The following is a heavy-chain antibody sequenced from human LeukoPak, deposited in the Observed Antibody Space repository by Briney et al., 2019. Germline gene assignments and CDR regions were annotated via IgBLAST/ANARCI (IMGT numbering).Heavy chain of an antibody. CDR2: INSDGSST. V-gene: IGHV3-74*01. CDR1: GFTFSSYW. J-gene: IGHJ3*02. Sequence: GGSLRLSCAASGFTFSSYWMHWVRQAPGKGLVWVSRINSDGSSTSYADSVKGRFTISRDNAKNTLYLQMNSLRAEDTAVYYCARVDATYGSGSYNAFDIWGQGTMVTVSS. CDR3: ARVDATYGSGSYNAFDI. D-gene: IGHD3-10*01.